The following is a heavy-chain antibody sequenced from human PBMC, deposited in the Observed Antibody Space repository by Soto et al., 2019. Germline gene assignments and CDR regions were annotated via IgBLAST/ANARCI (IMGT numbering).Heavy chain of an antibody. CDR2: IYPGDYDT. CDR1: GYTFTNYW. V-gene: IGHV5-51*01. D-gene: IGHD6-6*01. CDR3: ASSSFYYGMDV. Sequence: AGESLKISCKGSGYTFTNYWIGWVRQMPGKGLEWMGIIYPGDYDTKYNPSFQGQVTISADKSITTTYLRWTSLKASDTAIYYCASSSFYYGMDVWGQGTTVTVSS. J-gene: IGHJ6*02.